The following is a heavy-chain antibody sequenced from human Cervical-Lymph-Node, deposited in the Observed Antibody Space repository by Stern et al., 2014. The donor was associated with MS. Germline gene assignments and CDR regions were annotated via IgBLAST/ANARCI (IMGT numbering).Heavy chain of an antibody. J-gene: IGHJ3*02. CDR3: ATFGGNAFDI. CDR2: ISDDGNKK. V-gene: IGHV3-30-3*01. D-gene: IGHD3-3*01. Sequence: QVQLVQSGGGVVQPGRSLRLSCTGSGFTFDTYAIHWVRQAPGKGLEWVAVISDDGNKKYYTDSVTGRFTISRDNSKSMVFLQLSSLGPKDTAVYYCATFGGNAFDIWGQGTTVTVSS. CDR1: GFTFDTYA.